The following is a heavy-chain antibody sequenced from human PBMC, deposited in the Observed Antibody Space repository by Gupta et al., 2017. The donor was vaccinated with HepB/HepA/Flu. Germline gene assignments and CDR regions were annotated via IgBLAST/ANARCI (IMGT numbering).Heavy chain of an antibody. CDR3: AKQLWFGEYLRGYGMDV. D-gene: IGHD3-10*01. CDR2: ISGDGGST. CDR1: GFTFDDYA. J-gene: IGHJ6*02. Sequence: EVQLVESGGGVVQPGGSLRLSCAASGFTFDDYAMPWVRQAPGKGLEWVSLISGDGGSTYYADSVKGRFTISRDNSKNSLYLQMNSLRTEDTALYYCAKQLWFGEYLRGYGMDVWGQGTTVTVSS. V-gene: IGHV3-43*02.